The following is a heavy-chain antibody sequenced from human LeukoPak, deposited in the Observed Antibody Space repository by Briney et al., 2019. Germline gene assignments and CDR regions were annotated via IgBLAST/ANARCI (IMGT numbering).Heavy chain of an antibody. D-gene: IGHD1-26*01. J-gene: IGHJ6*03. CDR2: ISGSYNTI. CDR1: GFTFSDYS. V-gene: IGHV3-48*04. Sequence: QSGGSLRLSCAASGFTFSDYSMNWVRQAPGKGLEWVSYISGSYNTIYYADSVKGRFTISRDNAKNSLYLQMDSLRVEDTAVYYCARDPYSGNYGAYYYYYMDVWGKGTTVTISS. CDR3: ARDPYSGNYGAYYYYYMDV.